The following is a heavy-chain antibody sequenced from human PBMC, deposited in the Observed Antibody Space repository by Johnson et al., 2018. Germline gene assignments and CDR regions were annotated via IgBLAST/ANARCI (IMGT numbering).Heavy chain of an antibody. CDR2: INSDGSST. Sequence: VQLQESGGGLVKPGGSLRLSCAASGFTFSYNWMHWVRQAPGKGLVWVSRINSDGSSTNYADSVKGRFTISRDNAKNTLYLQMNSLRGEDTALYDCARDLGYNAFDIWGQGTMVTVSS. V-gene: IGHV3-74*01. CDR1: GFTFSYNW. D-gene: IGHD1-1*01. J-gene: IGHJ3*02. CDR3: ARDLGYNAFDI.